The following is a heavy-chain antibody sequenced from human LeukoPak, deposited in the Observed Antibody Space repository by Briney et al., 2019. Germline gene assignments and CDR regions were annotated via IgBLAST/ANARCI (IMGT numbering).Heavy chain of an antibody. CDR2: IYLGDFGI. CDR1: GYSFANYW. CDR3: ARNSGTENNFDY. V-gene: IGHV5-51*01. D-gene: IGHD1-26*01. Sequence: GEFLKISCKGSGYSFANYWIGWVRQMPGKGLEWMGIIYLGDFGIRYSPSFQGQVTISADKSISTVYLQWSSLKASDTAMYYCARNSGTENNFDYWGQGTLVTVSS. J-gene: IGHJ4*02.